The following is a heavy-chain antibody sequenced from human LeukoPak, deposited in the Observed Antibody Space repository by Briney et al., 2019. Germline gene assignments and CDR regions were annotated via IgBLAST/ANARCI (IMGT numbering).Heavy chain of an antibody. D-gene: IGHD5-24*01. CDR1: GFTFSTYS. CDR3: GRDIGGYNVADY. V-gene: IGHV3-21*01. CDR2: ISSSSRYI. J-gene: IGHJ4*02. Sequence: GGSLRLSCAASGFTFSTYSMNWVRQAPGKGLEWVSCISSSSRYIYYADSVKGRFTISRDNAKNSLYLQMNSLRAEDTAVYYCGRDIGGYNVADYWGQGTLVTVSS.